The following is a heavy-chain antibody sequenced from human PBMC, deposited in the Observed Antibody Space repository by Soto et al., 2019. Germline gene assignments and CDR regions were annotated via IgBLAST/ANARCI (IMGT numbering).Heavy chain of an antibody. Sequence: DVQLVESGGGLVQPGRSLRLSCAASGFTFDDYAMHWVRQAPGKGLEWVSGISWNSGSIGYADSVKGRFTISRDNAKNSLYLQMNSLRAEDTALYYCAKGPGGGLYYFDYWGQGTLVTVSS. J-gene: IGHJ4*02. CDR2: ISWNSGSI. CDR3: AKGPGGGLYYFDY. V-gene: IGHV3-9*01. CDR1: GFTFDDYA. D-gene: IGHD2-15*01.